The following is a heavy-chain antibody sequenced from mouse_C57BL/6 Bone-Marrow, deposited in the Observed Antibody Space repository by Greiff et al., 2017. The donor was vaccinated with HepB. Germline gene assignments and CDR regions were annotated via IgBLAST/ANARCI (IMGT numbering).Heavy chain of an antibody. V-gene: IGHV5-4*03. CDR1: GFTFSSYA. CDR3: ARRYSNLFDY. Sequence: EVMLVESGGGLVKPGGSLKLSCAASGFTFSSYAMSWVRQTPEKRLEWVATISDGGSYTYYPDNVKGRFTISRDNAKNNLYLQMSHLKSEDTAMYYCARRYSNLFDYWGQGTTLTVSS. D-gene: IGHD2-5*01. J-gene: IGHJ2*01. CDR2: ISDGGSYT.